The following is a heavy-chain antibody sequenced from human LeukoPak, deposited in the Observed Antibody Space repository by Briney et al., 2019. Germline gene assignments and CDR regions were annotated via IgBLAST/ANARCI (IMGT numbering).Heavy chain of an antibody. J-gene: IGHJ4*02. V-gene: IGHV1-2*06. CDR2: INPNSGGT. CDR1: GYTFTGYY. CDR3: ARVAYDYVWGSYRIFDY. D-gene: IGHD3-16*02. Sequence: GASVKVSCKASGYTFTGYYMHWLRQAPGQGLEWMGRINPNSGGTNYAQKFQGRVTMARDTSISTAYMELSRLRSDDTAVYYCARVAYDYVWGSYRIFDYWGQGTLVTVSS.